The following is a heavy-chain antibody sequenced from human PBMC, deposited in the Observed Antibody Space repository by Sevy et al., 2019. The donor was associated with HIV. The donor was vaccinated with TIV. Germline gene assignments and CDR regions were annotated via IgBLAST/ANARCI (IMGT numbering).Heavy chain of an antibody. Sequence: SETLSLTCNVSGGSIRSGRYYWSWIRQPAGKGLEWIGRIYIRGTTNYNPSLKSRITMSVDTSKNQFSLTRISVTATDTAVYYCARELSDYGMDVWGQGTTVTVSS. CDR3: ARELSDYGMDV. J-gene: IGHJ6*02. V-gene: IGHV4-61*02. CDR1: GGSIRSGRYY. CDR2: IYIRGTT.